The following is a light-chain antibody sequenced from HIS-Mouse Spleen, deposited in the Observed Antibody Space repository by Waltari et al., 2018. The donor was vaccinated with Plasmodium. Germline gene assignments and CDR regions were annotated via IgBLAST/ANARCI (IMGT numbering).Light chain of an antibody. CDR1: QSVLYSSNNKNY. V-gene: IGKV4-1*01. CDR2: WAS. Sequence: DIVMTQAPDSLAVSRGERDTINCKSSQSVLYSSNNKNYLAWYQQKPGQPPKLLIYWASTRESGVPDRFSGSGSGTDFTLTISSLQAEDVAVYYCQQYYSTPYTFGQGTKLEIK. J-gene: IGKJ2*01. CDR3: QQYYSTPYT.